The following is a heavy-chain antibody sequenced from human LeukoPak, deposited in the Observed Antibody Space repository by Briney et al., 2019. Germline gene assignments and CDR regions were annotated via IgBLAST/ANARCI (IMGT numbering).Heavy chain of an antibody. J-gene: IGHJ4*02. D-gene: IGHD3-3*01. V-gene: IGHV3-7*01. CDR1: GFIFTGYF. CDR2: IKHDGSEK. CDR3: ATDRGWRTSGYYLYYVEY. Sequence: GGSLRLSCAASGFIFTGYFMSWVRQAPGKGLEWVASIKHDGSEKYYVDSVRGRFTISRDNTKNLLYLQMSSLRAEDTAVYYCATDRGWRTSGYYLYYVEYWGQGTLVTFSS.